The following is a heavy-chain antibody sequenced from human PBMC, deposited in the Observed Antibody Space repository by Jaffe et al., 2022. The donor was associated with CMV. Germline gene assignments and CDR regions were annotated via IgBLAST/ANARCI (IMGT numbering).Heavy chain of an antibody. V-gene: IGHV4-59*01. Sequence: QVQLQESGPGLVKPSETLSLTCTVSGGSISSYYWSWIRQPPGKGLEWIGYIYYSGSTNYNPSLKSRVTISVDTSKNQFSLKLSSVTAADTAVYYCARGSITMVRGVMRPQNYYFDYWGQGTLVTVSS. CDR3: ARGSITMVRGVMRPQNYYFDY. CDR2: IYYSGST. J-gene: IGHJ4*02. CDR1: GGSISSYY. D-gene: IGHD3-10*01.